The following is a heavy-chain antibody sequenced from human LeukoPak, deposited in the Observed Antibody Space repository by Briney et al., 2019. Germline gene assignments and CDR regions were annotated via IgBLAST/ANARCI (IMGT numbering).Heavy chain of an antibody. V-gene: IGHV1-2*02. CDR3: AREPSGTSSSWLDY. Sequence: ASVKVSCKASGYTFTGYYMHWVRQAPGQGLEWMGWINPNSGGTNYAQKFQGRVTMTRDTSISTAYMELSRLRSDDTAVYYCAREPSGTSSSWLDYWGQGTLVTVSS. D-gene: IGHD6-13*01. CDR1: GYTFTGYY. CDR2: INPNSGGT. J-gene: IGHJ4*02.